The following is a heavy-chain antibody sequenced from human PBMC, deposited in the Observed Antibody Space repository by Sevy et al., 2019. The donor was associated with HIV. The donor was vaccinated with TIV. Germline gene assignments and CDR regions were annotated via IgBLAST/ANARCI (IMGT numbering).Heavy chain of an antibody. J-gene: IGHJ4*02. CDR2: ITPYTGGT. V-gene: IGHV1-18*01. CDR3: ARGQSPNSDYSFDY. CDR1: SYPFANHE. D-gene: IGHD4-4*01. Sequence: ASVKVSCKASSYPFANHEITWVRQAPGLGLQWMGWITPYTGGTSFAQALQDRITMTTDTSTTTAYMELRSLTPDDTAIYYCARGQSPNSDYSFDYWGQGTLVTVSS.